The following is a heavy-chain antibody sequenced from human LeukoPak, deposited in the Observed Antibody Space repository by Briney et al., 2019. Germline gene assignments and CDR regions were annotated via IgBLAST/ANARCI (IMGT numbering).Heavy chain of an antibody. CDR2: MNAGNGNT. Sequence: GASVKVSCKASGYIFTDYAIHWLRQAPGQRPEWMGWMNAGNGNTKYSQKFQGRITLIRDTSAATAYMELSSLRHDDTAVYYCARDGGAEYYIHFDYWGQGTLVTVSS. CDR1: GYIFTDYA. V-gene: IGHV1-3*01. CDR3: ARDGGAEYYIHFDY. J-gene: IGHJ4*02. D-gene: IGHD2/OR15-2a*01.